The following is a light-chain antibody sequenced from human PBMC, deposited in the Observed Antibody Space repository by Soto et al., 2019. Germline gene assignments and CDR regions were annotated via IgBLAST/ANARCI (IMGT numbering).Light chain of an antibody. Sequence: QSALTQPASVSGSPGQSITISCTGTSSDIGCYDYVSWYQQHPGKAPKLIIYDVSNRPSGVSNRFSGSKSGNTASLTISGLQAEDEADYSCSAYTSSSTLVFGGGTKLTVL. J-gene: IGLJ3*02. CDR3: SAYTSSSTLV. CDR2: DVS. V-gene: IGLV2-14*03. CDR1: SSDIGCYDY.